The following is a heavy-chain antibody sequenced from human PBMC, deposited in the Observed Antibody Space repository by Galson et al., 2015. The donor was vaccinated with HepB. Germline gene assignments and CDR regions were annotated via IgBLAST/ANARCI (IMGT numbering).Heavy chain of an antibody. CDR3: ARQYCNSTGCYSGSFNM. CDR2: IVAGNGNT. V-gene: IGHV1-3*01. Sequence: SCKAFGYTFTSHAIHWVRQAPGQNLEWMGWIVAGNGNTKYSQNFQGRVTFTRDTSASTAYVELSSLGSDDTAVYYCARQYCNSTGCYSGSFNMWGQGTMVTVSS. J-gene: IGHJ3*02. CDR1: GYTFTSHA. D-gene: IGHD2-2*01.